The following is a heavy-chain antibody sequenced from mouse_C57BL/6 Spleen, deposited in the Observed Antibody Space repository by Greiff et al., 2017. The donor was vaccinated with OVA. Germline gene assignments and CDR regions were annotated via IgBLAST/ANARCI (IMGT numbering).Heavy chain of an antibody. J-gene: IGHJ3*01. CDR3: AKDYGSRRFAY. CDR1: GYAFSSSW. Sequence: VKLMESGPELVKPGASVKISCKASGYAFSSSWMNWVKQRPGKGLEWIGRIYPGDGDTNYNGKFKGKATLTADKSSSTAYMQLSSLTSEDSAVYFCAKDYGSRRFAYWGQGTLVTVSA. V-gene: IGHV1-82*01. CDR2: IYPGDGDT. D-gene: IGHD1-1*01.